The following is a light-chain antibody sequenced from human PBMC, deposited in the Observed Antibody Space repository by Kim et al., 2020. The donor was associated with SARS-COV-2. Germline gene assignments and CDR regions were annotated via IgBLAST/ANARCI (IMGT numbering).Light chain of an antibody. V-gene: IGKV1-5*01. CDR3: QQRIGYPYT. CDR2: KAS. CDR1: QSISTF. J-gene: IGKJ5*01. Sequence: ASVGDRVTITCRASQSISTFLAWYQQKAGKAPNLLIYKASNLQSGVPSRFSGSGSGAEFTLTISSLQPEDFATYYCQQRIGYPYTFGQGTRLDIK.